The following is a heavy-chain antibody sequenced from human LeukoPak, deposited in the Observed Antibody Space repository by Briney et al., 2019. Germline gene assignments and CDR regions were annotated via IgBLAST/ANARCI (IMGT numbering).Heavy chain of an antibody. CDR3: ARGIVGSRDFYFRFYFDY. CDR2: IYYSGST. J-gene: IGHJ4*02. CDR1: GGSISSSGYY. D-gene: IGHD3/OR15-3a*01. V-gene: IGHV4-39*07. Sequence: SETLSLTCTVSGGSISSSGYYWGWIRQPPGKGLEWIGSIYYSGSTYYNPSLKSRVTISVDTSKNQFSLKLSSVTAADTAVYFCARGIVGSRDFYFRFYFDYWGQGTLVTVSS.